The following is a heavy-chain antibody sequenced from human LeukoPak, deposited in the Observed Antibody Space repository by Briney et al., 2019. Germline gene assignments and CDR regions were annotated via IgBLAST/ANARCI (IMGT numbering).Heavy chain of an antibody. CDR3: ARQISENKDY. J-gene: IGHJ4*02. CDR2: LFYRESFSYGGTS. Sequence: PSEPLSLTCSVSGVSISGSYWIWLRQPPGRGLEWIASLFYRESFSYGGTSFYNPSLESRATISVDTSNNAFSLKLTSVTAADTAVYYCARQISENKDYWGQGTLVTVSS. CDR1: GVSISGSY. D-gene: IGHD1/OR15-1a*01. V-gene: IGHV4-59*05.